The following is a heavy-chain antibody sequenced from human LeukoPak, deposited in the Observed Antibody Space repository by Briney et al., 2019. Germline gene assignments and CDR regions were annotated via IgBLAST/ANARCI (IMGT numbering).Heavy chain of an antibody. V-gene: IGHV3-48*04. D-gene: IGHD5-18*01. CDR1: GFKFSSFS. Sequence: GGSLRLSCAASGFKFSSFSMGWVRQAPGKGLEWLSYITSTSSATYYADSLQGRFTISRDNAKNSLYQQINSLRADDTAVYYCARAIASYGDSAYWGQGTLVTVSS. CDR2: ITSTSSAT. J-gene: IGHJ4*02. CDR3: ARAIASYGDSAY.